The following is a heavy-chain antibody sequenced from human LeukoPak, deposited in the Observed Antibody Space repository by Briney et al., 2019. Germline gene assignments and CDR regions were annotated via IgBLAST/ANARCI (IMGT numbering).Heavy chain of an antibody. CDR1: GFTFSSYS. D-gene: IGHD7-27*01. CDR3: ARPPISRQLGSYWYFDL. V-gene: IGHV3-48*02. CDR2: ISSSSSTI. Sequence: GGSLRLSCAASGFTFSSYSMNWVRQAPGKGLEWVSYISSSSSTIYYADSVKGRFTISRDNAKNSLYLQMNSLRDEDTAVYYCARPPISRQLGSYWYFDLWGRGTLVTVSS. J-gene: IGHJ2*01.